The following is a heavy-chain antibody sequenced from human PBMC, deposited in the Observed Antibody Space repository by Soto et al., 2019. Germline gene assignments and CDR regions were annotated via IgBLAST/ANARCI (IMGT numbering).Heavy chain of an antibody. Sequence: GGSLRLSCAASGFTFSSYAMSWVRQAPGKGLEWVSAISGSGGSTYYADSVKGRFTISRDNSKNTLYLQMNSLRAEDTAVYYCAKYGFRGYSYGYYFDYWGQGTMVTVSS. CDR3: AKYGFRGYSYGYYFDY. D-gene: IGHD5-18*01. V-gene: IGHV3-23*01. CDR2: ISGSGGST. CDR1: GFTFSSYA. J-gene: IGHJ4*02.